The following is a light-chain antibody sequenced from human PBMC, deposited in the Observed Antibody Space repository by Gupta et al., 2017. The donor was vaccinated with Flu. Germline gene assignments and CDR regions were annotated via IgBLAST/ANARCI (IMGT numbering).Light chain of an antibody. CDR1: SGHSSYI. V-gene: IGLV4-60*03. CDR3: ETWDSNTHRV. Sequence: QPVLTQSSSASASLGSSVKLTCTLRSGHSSYIIAWHQQQPGKAPRYLLKLEGSGSYNKWGGVPDRFSGSSSGAASFLTISHRQAEDAAEYYCETWDSNTHRVFGGGTKLTVL. CDR2: LEGSGSY. J-gene: IGLJ3*02.